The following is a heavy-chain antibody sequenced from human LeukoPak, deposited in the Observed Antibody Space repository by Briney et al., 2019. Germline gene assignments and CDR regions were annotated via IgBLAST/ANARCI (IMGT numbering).Heavy chain of an antibody. J-gene: IGHJ3*02. CDR2: ISAYNGNT. CDR1: GYTFTSYG. Sequence: ASVKVSCKASGYTFTSYGISWVRQAPGQGLEWMGWISAYNGNTNYAQKLQGRVTMTTDTSTSTAYMELRSLRSDDTAVYYCAARAIKVVVPAATPSDAFDIWGQGTMVTVSS. CDR3: AARAIKVVVPAATPSDAFDI. V-gene: IGHV1-18*01. D-gene: IGHD2-2*02.